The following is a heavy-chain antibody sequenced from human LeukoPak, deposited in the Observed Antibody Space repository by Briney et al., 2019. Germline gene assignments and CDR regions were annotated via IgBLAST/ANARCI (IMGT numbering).Heavy chain of an antibody. V-gene: IGHV3-23*01. CDR2: ISGSGGST. D-gene: IGHD3-22*01. CDR3: ARSPPIASPKDY. Sequence: GSLRLSCAASGFTFSSYAMSWVRQAPGKGLEWASAISGSGGSTYYADSVKGRFTISRDNSKNTLYLQMNSLRAEDTAVYYCARSPPIASPKDYWGQGTLVTVSS. J-gene: IGHJ4*02. CDR1: GFTFSSYA.